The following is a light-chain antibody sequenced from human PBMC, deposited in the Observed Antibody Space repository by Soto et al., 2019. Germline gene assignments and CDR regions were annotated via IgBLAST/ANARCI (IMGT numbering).Light chain of an antibody. Sequence: QSALTQPASVSGSPGQSITISCTGTSSDVGNFVSWYQQHPGKAPKFMIYAGSKRPSGVSNRFSGSKSGNTASLTISGLQAEDEADYYCCSYAGSSTYVFGTGTKVTVL. CDR3: CSYAGSSTYV. CDR2: AGS. V-gene: IGLV2-23*01. J-gene: IGLJ1*01. CDR1: SSDVGNF.